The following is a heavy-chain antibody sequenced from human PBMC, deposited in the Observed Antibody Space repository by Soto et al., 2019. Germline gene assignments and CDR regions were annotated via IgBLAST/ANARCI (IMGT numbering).Heavy chain of an antibody. V-gene: IGHV3-23*01. CDR1: GFTFSSYG. Sequence: PGGSLRLSCAASGFTFSSYGMHWVRQAPGKGLEWVSAISGSGSSTYYADSVKGRFTISRDNSKNTLYLQMNSLKTEDTAVYYCTTDPTPELWGQGTLVTVSS. J-gene: IGHJ4*02. CDR2: ISGSGSST. CDR3: TTDPTPEL.